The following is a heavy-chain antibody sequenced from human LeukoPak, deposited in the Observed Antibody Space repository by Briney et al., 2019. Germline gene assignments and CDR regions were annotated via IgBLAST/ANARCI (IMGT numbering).Heavy chain of an antibody. CDR2: ISWNSGSI. D-gene: IGHD5-12*01. CDR1: GFTFSSYS. J-gene: IGHJ4*02. CDR3: AKEDESGSATP. V-gene: IGHV3-9*01. Sequence: GGSLRLSCAASGFTFSSYSMNWVRQAPGKGLEWVSGISWNSGSIGYADSVKGRFTISRDNAKNSLYLQMNSLRAEDTALYYCAKEDESGSATPWGQGTLVTVSS.